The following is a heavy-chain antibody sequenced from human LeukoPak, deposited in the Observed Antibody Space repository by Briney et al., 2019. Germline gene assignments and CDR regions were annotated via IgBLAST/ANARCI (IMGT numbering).Heavy chain of an antibody. V-gene: IGHV4-59*01. J-gene: IGHJ4*02. CDR1: GGSISSYY. CDR3: AMVAIFGVVNY. CDR2: IYYSGST. D-gene: IGHD3-3*01. Sequence: SETLSLTCTVSGGSISSYYWSWIRQPPGKGLEWIGYIYYSGSTNYNPPLKSRVTISVDTSKNQFSLKLSSVTAADTAVYYCAMVAIFGVVNYWGQGTLVTVSS.